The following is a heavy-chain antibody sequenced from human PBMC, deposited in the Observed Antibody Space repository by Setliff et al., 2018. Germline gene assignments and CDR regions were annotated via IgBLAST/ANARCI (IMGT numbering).Heavy chain of an antibody. Sequence: NPGGSLRLSCTASGFTLTNVWINWVRQAPGKGLEWVSSISSTSKYIFYADSVEGRFAISRDNAENSLSLQMNSLSTEDTAVYFCARVAMVASCSGTSCQKYRFDYWGQGTLVTGSA. V-gene: IGHV3-21*01. D-gene: IGHD2-2*01. CDR2: ISSTSKYI. J-gene: IGHJ4*02. CDR3: ARVAMVASCSGTSCQKYRFDY. CDR1: GFTLTNVW.